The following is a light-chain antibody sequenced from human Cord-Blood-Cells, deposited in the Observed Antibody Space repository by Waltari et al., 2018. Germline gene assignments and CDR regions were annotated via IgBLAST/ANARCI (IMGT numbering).Light chain of an antibody. Sequence: INCKSSQSVLYSSNNKNYLAWYQQKPGQPPKLLIYWASTLESGVPDRFSGSGSGTDFTLTISSLQAEDVAVYYCQQYYSTPFTFGPGTKVDIK. CDR1: QSVLYSSNNKNY. CDR3: QQYYSTPFT. V-gene: IGKV4-1*01. CDR2: WAS. J-gene: IGKJ3*01.